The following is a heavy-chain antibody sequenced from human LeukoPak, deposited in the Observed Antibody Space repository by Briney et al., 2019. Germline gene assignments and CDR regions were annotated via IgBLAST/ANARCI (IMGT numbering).Heavy chain of an antibody. Sequence: GGSLRLSCAASGFTFNRYGMHWVRQAPGKGLEWVAVIWYDGSNKYYTDSVEGRFTISRDDSKNTLYLQMNSLRAEDTAVYYCARDLGWPAAIPLDYWGQGTLVTVSS. D-gene: IGHD2-2*02. CDR3: ARDLGWPAAIPLDY. V-gene: IGHV3-30*19. CDR2: IWYDGSNK. J-gene: IGHJ4*02. CDR1: GFTFNRYG.